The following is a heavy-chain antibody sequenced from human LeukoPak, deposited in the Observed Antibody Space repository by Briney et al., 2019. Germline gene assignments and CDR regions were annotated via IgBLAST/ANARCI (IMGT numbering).Heavy chain of an antibody. CDR1: GFTFDDYG. J-gene: IGHJ4*02. V-gene: IGHV3-20*04. Sequence: GGSLRLSCAASGFTFDDYGMSWVRQAPGKGLEWVSGINWNGGSTGYADSVKGRFTISRDNAKNSLYLQMNSLRAEDTAVYYCAKDSILVIAAAGNFDYWGQGTLVTVSS. D-gene: IGHD6-13*01. CDR2: INWNGGST. CDR3: AKDSILVIAAAGNFDY.